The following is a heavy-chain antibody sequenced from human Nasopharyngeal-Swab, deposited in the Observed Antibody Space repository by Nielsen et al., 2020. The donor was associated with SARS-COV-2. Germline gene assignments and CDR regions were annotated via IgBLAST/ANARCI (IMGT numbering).Heavy chain of an antibody. Sequence: GGSLRLSCAASGFTFSGYWMHWVRQAPGKGLMWVSRINSDGSSTNYADSVKGRFTISRDNAKNTLYLQMNSLRAEDTAVYYCARDWESSVFDYLGQGTLVTVSS. CDR2: INSDGSST. J-gene: IGHJ4*02. D-gene: IGHD3-16*01. CDR1: GFTFSGYW. V-gene: IGHV3-74*01. CDR3: ARDWESSVFDY.